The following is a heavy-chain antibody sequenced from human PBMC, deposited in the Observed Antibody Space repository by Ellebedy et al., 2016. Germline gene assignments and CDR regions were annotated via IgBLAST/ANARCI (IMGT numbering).Heavy chain of an antibody. D-gene: IGHD1/OR15-1a*01. CDR3: ARSFEHLGFDY. J-gene: IGHJ4*02. CDR1: GGSFSGYY. Sequence: SETLSLTXAVYGGSFSGYYWSWIRQPPGKGLEWIGEINHSGSTNYNPSLKSRVTISVDTSKNQFSLKLSSVTAADTAVYYCARSFEHLGFDYWGQGTLVTVSS. CDR2: INHSGST. V-gene: IGHV4-34*01.